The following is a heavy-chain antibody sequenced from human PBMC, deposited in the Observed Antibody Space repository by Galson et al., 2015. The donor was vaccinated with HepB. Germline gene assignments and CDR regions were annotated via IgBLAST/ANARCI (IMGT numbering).Heavy chain of an antibody. CDR3: ARERTPEGGDAFDI. J-gene: IGHJ3*02. CDR1: GFTFSNYY. V-gene: IGHV3-11*06. D-gene: IGHD1-26*01. Sequence: SLRLSCAASGFTFSNYYMRWIRQAPGKGLEWVSYISSSSSYTNYADSVKGRFTISRDNAKNSLYLQMNSLRAEDTAVYYCARERTPEGGDAFDIWGQGTMVTVSS. CDR2: ISSSSSYT.